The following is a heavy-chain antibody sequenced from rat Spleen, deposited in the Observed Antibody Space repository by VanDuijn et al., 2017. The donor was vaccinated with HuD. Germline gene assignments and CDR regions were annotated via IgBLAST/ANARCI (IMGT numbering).Heavy chain of an antibody. CDR2: IWAGGSP. CDR3: VRNNNYFDY. Sequence: QVQLTESGPGLVQPSQTLSLTCTVSGLSLTSNSVSWIRQPPGKGLEWMGVIWAGGSPSYNSLLKSRLSISRDTSKSQVFLKMNRLQTEDTATYYCVRNNNYFDYWGQGVMVTVSS. J-gene: IGHJ2*01. D-gene: IGHD1-5*01. CDR1: GLSLTSNS. V-gene: IGHV2-47*01.